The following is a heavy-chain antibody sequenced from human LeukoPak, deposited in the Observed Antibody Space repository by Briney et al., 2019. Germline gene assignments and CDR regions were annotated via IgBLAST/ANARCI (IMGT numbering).Heavy chain of an antibody. CDR2: ISYDGSNK. CDR3: ARDPVSGYDYYFDY. Sequence: GGSLRLSCAASGFTFSSYAMHWVRQAPGKGLEWVAVISYDGSNKYYADSVKGRFTISRDNSKNTLYLQMNSLRAEDTAVYYCARDPVSGYDYYFDYWGQGTLVTVSS. D-gene: IGHD5-12*01. V-gene: IGHV3-30-3*01. CDR1: GFTFSSYA. J-gene: IGHJ4*02.